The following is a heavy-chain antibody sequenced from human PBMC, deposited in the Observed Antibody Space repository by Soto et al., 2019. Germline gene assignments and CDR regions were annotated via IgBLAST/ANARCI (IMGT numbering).Heavy chain of an antibody. CDR3: ARRLDY. CDR2: ITSTGSTT. V-gene: IGHV3-48*02. CDR1: GFTLSSDS. J-gene: IGHJ4*02. Sequence: GGSLRLSCAASGFTLSSDSMNGVRQAPGKGLEWVSYITSTGSTTYYADSVKGRFTIFRDNAQNSLYLQMNSLRDEDTAVYYCARRLDYWGQGTLVTV.